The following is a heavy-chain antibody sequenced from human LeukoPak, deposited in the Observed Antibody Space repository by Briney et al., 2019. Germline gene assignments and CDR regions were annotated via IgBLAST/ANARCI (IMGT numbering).Heavy chain of an antibody. CDR3: VRDHDTTLDY. J-gene: IGHJ4*02. CDR2: NKPNSGVT. D-gene: IGHD1-26*01. V-gene: IGHV1-2*02. Sequence: ASVTVSCMASVYSFIDYYFHWVRQAPGQGLAGMGWNKPNSGVTNYAQKFHGRVTMTRDTSISTAYMELSRLSSDDTAVYYCVRDHDTTLDYWGQGTLITVSS. CDR1: VYSFIDYY.